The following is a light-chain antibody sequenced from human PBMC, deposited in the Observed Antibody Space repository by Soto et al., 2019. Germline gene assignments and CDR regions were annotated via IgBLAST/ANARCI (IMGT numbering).Light chain of an antibody. CDR2: YDD. Sequence: QSVLTQPPSVSEAPRQRVTISCSGSSSNIGNNAVNWYQQLPGKAPKLLIYYDDLLPSGVSDRFSGSKSGTSASLAISGLQSEDEADYNCAAWDASLNGYVFGTGTKLTVL. CDR1: SSNIGNNA. V-gene: IGLV1-36*01. CDR3: AAWDASLNGYV. J-gene: IGLJ1*01.